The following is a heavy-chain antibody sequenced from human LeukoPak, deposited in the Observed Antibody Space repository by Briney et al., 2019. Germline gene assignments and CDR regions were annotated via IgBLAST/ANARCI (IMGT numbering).Heavy chain of an antibody. V-gene: IGHV3-9*01. CDR1: GFTFDDYA. D-gene: IGHD6-13*01. Sequence: GRSLRLSCAVSGFTFDDYAMHWVRQVPGKGLEWVSGINWNSDSIGYADSVKGRFTTSRDNAKNSLYLQMNSLRAEDAALYYCARAYSRGDYFYYYMDVWGKGTTVTVSS. CDR3: ARAYSRGDYFYYYMDV. J-gene: IGHJ6*03. CDR2: INWNSDSI.